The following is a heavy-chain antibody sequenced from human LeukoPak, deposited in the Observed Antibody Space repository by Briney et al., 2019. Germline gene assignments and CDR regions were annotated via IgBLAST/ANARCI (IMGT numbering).Heavy chain of an antibody. Sequence: PGGSLRLSCAASGFTFTTYWMSWVRQAPGKGLEWVANIKQDGTEKYYVDSVKGRFTISRDNAKNSLYLQMNSLRAEDTAVYYCARDSTSYTPSDAFDIWGQGTMVTVSS. D-gene: IGHD2-2*01. J-gene: IGHJ3*02. CDR3: ARDSTSYTPSDAFDI. CDR1: GFTFTTYW. V-gene: IGHV3-7*03. CDR2: IKQDGTEK.